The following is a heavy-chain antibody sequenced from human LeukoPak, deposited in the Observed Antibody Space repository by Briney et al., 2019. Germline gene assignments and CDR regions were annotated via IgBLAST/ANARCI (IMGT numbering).Heavy chain of an antibody. V-gene: IGHV3-48*03. J-gene: IGHJ4*02. CDR1: GFTFSSYE. CDR3: ARGIGGYDILTGSLCY. CDR2: ISSSGSTI. Sequence: GGSLRLPCAASGFTFSSYEMNWVRQAPGKGLEWVSYISSSGSTIYYADSVKGRFTISRDNAKNSLYLQMNSLRAEDTAVYYCARGIGGYDILTGSLCYWGQGTLVTVSS. D-gene: IGHD3-9*01.